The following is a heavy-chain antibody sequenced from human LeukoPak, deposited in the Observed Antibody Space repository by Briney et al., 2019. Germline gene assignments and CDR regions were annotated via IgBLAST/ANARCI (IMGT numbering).Heavy chain of an antibody. Sequence: GGSLRLSCAASGFTFSSYGMHWVRQAPGKGLEWVAVISYDGSNKYYADSVKGRFTISRDNSKNTLYLQMNSLRAEDTAVYYCAKDKQLQANTLYYYMDVWAKGTTVTVSS. D-gene: IGHD2-2*01. CDR2: ISYDGSNK. J-gene: IGHJ6*03. CDR3: AKDKQLQANTLYYYMDV. CDR1: GFTFSSYG. V-gene: IGHV3-30*18.